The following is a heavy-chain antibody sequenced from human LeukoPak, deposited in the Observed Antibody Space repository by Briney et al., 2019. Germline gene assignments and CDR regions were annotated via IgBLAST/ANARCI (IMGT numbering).Heavy chain of an antibody. CDR2: IYPGDSDT. V-gene: IGHV5-51*01. J-gene: IGHJ3*02. D-gene: IGHD2-2*01. Sequence: GESLKISCKGSGYSFTRYWIGWVRQMPGKGLEWMGIIYPGDSDTRYSPSFQGQVTISADKSISTAYLQWSSLKASDTAMYYCARSCTSTSCYLTDAFDIWGQGTMVTVSS. CDR1: GYSFTRYW. CDR3: ARSCTSTSCYLTDAFDI.